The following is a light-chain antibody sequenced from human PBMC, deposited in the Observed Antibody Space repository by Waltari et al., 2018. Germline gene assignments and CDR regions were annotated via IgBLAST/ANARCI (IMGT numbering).Light chain of an antibody. CDR2: GAS. J-gene: IGKJ4*01. CDR3: QQYDVWPLT. CDR1: QSIGSA. Sequence: EIVLTQSRATLSVSPGESATPSCRAIQSIGSALAWYQQKPGQGPRLLFYGASTRATGIPARFSGSGYGTDFTLTISGLQSEDFADYYCQQYDVWPLTFGGGTKVHIK. V-gene: IGKV3D-15*01.